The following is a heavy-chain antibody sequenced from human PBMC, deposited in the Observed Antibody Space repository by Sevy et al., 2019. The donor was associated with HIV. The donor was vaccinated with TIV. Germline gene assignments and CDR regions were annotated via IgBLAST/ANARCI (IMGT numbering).Heavy chain of an antibody. Sequence: GVSLRLSCAASTFTFNDYWMNWVRQAPGKGLEWVANINQHGSEKYFVDSVKGRFTISRDNAKNSLYLQMNSLRAEDTAVYYCARWGGGLDVWGQGTTVTVSS. J-gene: IGHJ6*02. D-gene: IGHD3-16*01. V-gene: IGHV3-7*01. CDR2: INQHGSEK. CDR1: TFTFNDYW. CDR3: ARWGGGLDV.